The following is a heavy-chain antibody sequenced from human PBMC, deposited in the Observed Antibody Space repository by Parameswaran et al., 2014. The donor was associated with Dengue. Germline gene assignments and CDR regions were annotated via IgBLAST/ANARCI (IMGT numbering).Heavy chain of an antibody. J-gene: IGHJ1*01. D-gene: IGHD3-22*01. CDR3: ARGDGYSEYFQH. V-gene: IGHV1-2*02. Sequence: WVRQAPGQGLEWMGWINPNSGGTNYAQKFQGRVTMTRDTSISTAYMELSRLRSDDTAVYYCARGDGYSEYFQHWGQGTLVTVSS. CDR2: INPNSGGT.